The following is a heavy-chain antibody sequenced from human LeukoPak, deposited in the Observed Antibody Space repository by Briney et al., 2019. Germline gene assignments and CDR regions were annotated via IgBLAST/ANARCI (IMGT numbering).Heavy chain of an antibody. V-gene: IGHV4-34*01. Sequence: SETLSLTCAVYGGPFSGYYWSWIRQPPGKGLEWIGEINHSGSTNYNPSLKSRATISVDTSKNQFSLKLSSVTAADTAVYYCASSSGRGAFDIWGQGTMVTVSS. CDR1: GGPFSGYY. J-gene: IGHJ3*02. CDR3: ASSSGRGAFDI. CDR2: INHSGST. D-gene: IGHD6-19*01.